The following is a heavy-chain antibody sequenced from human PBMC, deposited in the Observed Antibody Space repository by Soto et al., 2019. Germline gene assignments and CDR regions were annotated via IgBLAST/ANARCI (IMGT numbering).Heavy chain of an antibody. J-gene: IGHJ5*01. CDR2: TYYRSKWYN. V-gene: IGHV6-1*01. Sequence: SPTLSLTCAISGDSVSSNSAAWNWIRQSPSRGLEWLGRTYYRSKWYNDYAVSVKSRITVKPDTSKNQFSLQLDSVTPEDTAVYYCARDGSNWFDSWGQGTLVTVSS. D-gene: IGHD3-10*01. CDR1: GDSVSSNSAA. CDR3: ARDGSNWFDS.